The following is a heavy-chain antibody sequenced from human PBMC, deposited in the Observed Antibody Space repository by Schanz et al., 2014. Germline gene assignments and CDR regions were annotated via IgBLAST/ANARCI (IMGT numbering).Heavy chain of an antibody. CDR1: GYTLKNYG. J-gene: IGHJ6*02. V-gene: IGHV1-18*01. CDR2: ISDYNGKT. Sequence: QAQLMQSGPELKRPGASVKVSCTASGYTLKNYGISWVRQAPGLGLEWMGWISDYNGKTNYAQKFQDRVIMSTDRSSSTAYLELLSLTADDSAICYCARPRFGVIYYDLDVWGQGTTILVSS. D-gene: IGHD3-16*01. CDR3: ARPRFGVIYYDLDV.